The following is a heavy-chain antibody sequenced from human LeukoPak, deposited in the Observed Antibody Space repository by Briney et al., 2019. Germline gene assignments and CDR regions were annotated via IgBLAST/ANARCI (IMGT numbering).Heavy chain of an antibody. CDR1: GGSISSGGYY. CDR3: ARDGGSDSYGSYYFDY. J-gene: IGHJ4*02. D-gene: IGHD5-18*01. CDR2: IYYSGST. Sequence: SQTLSLTCTVSGGSISSGGYYWSWIRQHPGEGLEWIGYIYYSGSTYYNPSLKSRVTISVDTSKNQFSLKLSSVTAADTAVYYCARDGGSDSYGSYYFDYWGQGTLVTVSS. V-gene: IGHV4-31*03.